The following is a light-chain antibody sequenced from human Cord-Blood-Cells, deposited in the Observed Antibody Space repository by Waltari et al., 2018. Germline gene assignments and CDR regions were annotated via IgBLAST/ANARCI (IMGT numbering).Light chain of an antibody. Sequence: EIVMTQSPATLSVSPGERATLSCRASQGVSSNLAWYQQKPCQAPRLLIYGASTRATGIPARFSGSVSGTEFTLTISRLQSEDFAVYYCQQYNNWPPLTFGGGTKVEIK. CDR2: GAS. CDR3: QQYNNWPPLT. CDR1: QGVSSN. J-gene: IGKJ4*01. V-gene: IGKV3-15*01.